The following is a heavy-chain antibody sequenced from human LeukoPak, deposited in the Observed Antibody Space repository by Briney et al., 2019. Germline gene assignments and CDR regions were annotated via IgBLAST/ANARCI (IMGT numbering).Heavy chain of an antibody. Sequence: SVKVSCKASGGTFSSYAISWVRQAPGQGLEWMGGIIPIFGTANYAQKFQGRVTITADESTSTAYMELSSLRSEDTAVYYCARSDYDFWGGYYNYYYYYMDVWGKGTTVTVSS. CDR3: ARSDYDFWGGYYNYYYYYMDV. J-gene: IGHJ6*03. V-gene: IGHV1-69*01. CDR1: GGTFSSYA. CDR2: IIPIFGTA. D-gene: IGHD3-3*01.